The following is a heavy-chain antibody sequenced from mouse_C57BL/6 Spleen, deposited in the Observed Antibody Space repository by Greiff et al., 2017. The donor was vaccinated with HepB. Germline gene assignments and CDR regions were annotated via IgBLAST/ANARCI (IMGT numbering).Heavy chain of an antibody. Sequence: VQLQQPGAELVKPGASVKLSCKASGYTFTSYWMHWVKQRPGQGLEWIGMIHPNSGSTNYNEKFKSKATLTVDKSSSTAYMQLSSLTSEDSAVYYCARMDSNYRFDYWGQGTTLTVSS. CDR2: IHPNSGST. CDR1: GYTFTSYW. D-gene: IGHD2-5*01. CDR3: ARMDSNYRFDY. V-gene: IGHV1-64*01. J-gene: IGHJ2*01.